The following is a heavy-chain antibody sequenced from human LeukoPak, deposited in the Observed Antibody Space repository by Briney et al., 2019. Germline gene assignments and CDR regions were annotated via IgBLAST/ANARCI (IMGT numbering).Heavy chain of an antibody. CDR2: VSYDGARQ. J-gene: IGHJ5*02. CDR1: VFIFTDYA. Sequence: GGSLRFSCAASVFIFTDYAMHWVRQAPGKGLEWVALVSYDGARQQYADSVKGRFTISRDTSKNTLYLQMNSLRPEDTALFFCVREIKLDCSAGSCYPFDPCGQGTPLTVSS. D-gene: IGHD2-15*01. CDR3: VREIKLDCSAGSCYPFDP. V-gene: IGHV3-30-3*01.